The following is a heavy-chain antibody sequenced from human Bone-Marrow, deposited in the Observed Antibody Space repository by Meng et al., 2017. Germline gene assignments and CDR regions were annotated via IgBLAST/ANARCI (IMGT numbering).Heavy chain of an antibody. J-gene: IGHJ3*02. CDR1: GGTFSSYA. Sequence: ASVKVSCKASGGTFSSYAISWVRQAPGQGLEWMGWINPNSGGTNYAQKFQGRVTMTRDTSISTAYMELSRLRSEDTAVYYCSKGGSWYKFGYDAFDIWGQGTMVTVSS. D-gene: IGHD6-13*01. CDR3: SKGGSWYKFGYDAFDI. V-gene: IGHV1-2*02. CDR2: INPNSGGT.